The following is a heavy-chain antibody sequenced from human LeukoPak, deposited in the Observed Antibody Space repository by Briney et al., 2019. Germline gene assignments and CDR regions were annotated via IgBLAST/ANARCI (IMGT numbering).Heavy chain of an antibody. CDR2: IKHDGSEK. CDR3: ARDNFDWRPLDC. CDR1: RFTFSSHW. D-gene: IGHD3-9*01. V-gene: IGHV3-7*03. Sequence: GALRLSCAGSRFTFSSHWMTWVRQTPGKGLEWVASIKHDGSEKNYVDSVKGRFTISRDNAKNSLYVEMNNLRGEDTAVYYCARDNFDWRPLDCWGQGTLVTVSS. J-gene: IGHJ4*02.